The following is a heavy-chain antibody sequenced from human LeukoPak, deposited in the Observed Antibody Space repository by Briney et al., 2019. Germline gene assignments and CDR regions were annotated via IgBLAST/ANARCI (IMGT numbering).Heavy chain of an antibody. CDR3: AKGRMVATSGFWFDP. V-gene: IGHV3-30*18. D-gene: IGHD5-12*01. CDR2: ISYDGSNK. J-gene: IGHJ5*02. Sequence: GRSLRLSCAASGFTFSSYGMHWVRQAPGKGLEWVAVISYDGSNKYYADSVKGRFTISRDNSKNTLYLQMNSLRAEDTAVYYCAKGRMVATSGFWFDPWGQGTLVTVSS. CDR1: GFTFSSYG.